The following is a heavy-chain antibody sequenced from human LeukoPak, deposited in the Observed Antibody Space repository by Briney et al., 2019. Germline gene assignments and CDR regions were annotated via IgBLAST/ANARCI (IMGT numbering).Heavy chain of an antibody. CDR1: GFTFSDYY. CDR3: GRGPLSDYYYSVMNV. V-gene: IGHV3-11*01. D-gene: IGHD2/OR15-2a*01. Sequence: GGSLRLSCAASGFTFSDYYMNWVRQAPGKGLEWVSYISSGDSTKYYADSVKGRFTISRDNAKNSLYLQMNSLRAEDTAVYYWGRGPLSDYYYSVMNVGGQGTTATVPS. CDR2: ISSGDSTK. J-gene: IGHJ6*02.